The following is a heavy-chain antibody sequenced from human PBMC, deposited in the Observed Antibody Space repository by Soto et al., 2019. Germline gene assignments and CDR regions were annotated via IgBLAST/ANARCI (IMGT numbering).Heavy chain of an antibody. CDR1: GYTFTSNY. CDR3: ARQYCTGTSCYPYFDY. CDR2: INPGIGST. D-gene: IGHD2-2*01. V-gene: IGHV1-46*01. J-gene: IGHJ4*02. Sequence: QVQLVQSGAEVKHSGASMKVSCKASGYTFTSNYLHWIRQAPGQGREWMGTINPGIGSTTYAENFQGSVAMPRDTSTSTVHLELSSLRFEDTAVYYCARQYCTGTSCYPYFDYWGQGTLITVSS.